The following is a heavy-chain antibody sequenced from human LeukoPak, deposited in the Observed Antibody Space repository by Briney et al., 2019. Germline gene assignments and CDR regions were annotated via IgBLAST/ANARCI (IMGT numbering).Heavy chain of an antibody. J-gene: IGHJ3*02. V-gene: IGHV4-59*02. CDR1: GGXVSSYY. CDR2: LSHSGSS. Sequence: SETLSLTCTVSGGXVSSYYCSWIRRPPGRGLEWIAYLSHSGSSDSNPSLTSRVTTLVDTSKNQFSLKLTSVTAADTAVYYCARARYANAWYAFGIWGHGTMVTVSS. CDR3: ARARYANAWYAFGI. D-gene: IGHD2-2*01.